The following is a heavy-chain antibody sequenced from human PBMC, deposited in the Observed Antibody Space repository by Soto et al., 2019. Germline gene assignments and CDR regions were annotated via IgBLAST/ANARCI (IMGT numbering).Heavy chain of an antibody. CDR2: ISAYNGNT. Sequence: ASVKVSCKASGYTFTSYGISWVRQAPGQGLEWMGWISAYNGNTNYAQKLQGRVTMTTDTSTSTAYMELRSLRAEDTAVYYCAKEGYGTMVRGVIILYYYYMDVWGKGTTVTVSS. J-gene: IGHJ6*03. CDR3: AKEGYGTMVRGVIILYYYYMDV. D-gene: IGHD3-10*01. V-gene: IGHV1-18*01. CDR1: GYTFTSYG.